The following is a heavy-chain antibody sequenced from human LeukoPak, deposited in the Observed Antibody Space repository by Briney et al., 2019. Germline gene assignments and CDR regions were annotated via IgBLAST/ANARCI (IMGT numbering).Heavy chain of an antibody. D-gene: IGHD2-15*01. Sequence: GGSLRLSCAASGFTFSDYYMSWIRQAPGKGLEWVSYISSSGSTIYYADSVKGRFTISRNNAKNSLYLQMNSLRAEDTAVYYCAREDIVVVGWFDPWGQGTLVTVSS. V-gene: IGHV3-11*01. CDR3: AREDIVVVGWFDP. J-gene: IGHJ5*02. CDR1: GFTFSDYY. CDR2: ISSSGSTI.